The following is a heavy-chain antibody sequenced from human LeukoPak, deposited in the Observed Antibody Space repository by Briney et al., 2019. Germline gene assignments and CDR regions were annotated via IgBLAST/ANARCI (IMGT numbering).Heavy chain of an antibody. D-gene: IGHD5-24*01. CDR3: ARRSGRRYEY. CDR1: GFTFRSYE. V-gene: IGHV3-48*03. CDR2: ISGGGEST. Sequence: GGSLRLSCAASGFTFRSYEKNWVRHAPGRGLEWVSHISGGGESTVYPDAVKGRFTISRDNAKNSLYLQMNSLRVEDTGVYYCARRSGRRYEYWGQGVLVTVSP. J-gene: IGHJ4*02.